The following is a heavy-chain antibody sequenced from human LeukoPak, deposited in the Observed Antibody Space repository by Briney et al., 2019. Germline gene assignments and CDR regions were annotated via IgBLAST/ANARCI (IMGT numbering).Heavy chain of an antibody. CDR3: ARVQCPYSSCSSGYCSGGSCYYFDY. D-gene: IGHD2-15*01. Sequence: PSETLSLTCTVSGYSISSGYYWGWIRPPPGKGLEWIGSIYHSGSTYYNPSLKSRVTISVDTSKNQFSLKLSSVTAADTAVYYCARVQCPYSSCSSGYCSGGSCYYFDYWGQGTPVTVSS. CDR1: GYSISSGYY. J-gene: IGHJ4*02. V-gene: IGHV4-38-2*02. CDR2: IYHSGST.